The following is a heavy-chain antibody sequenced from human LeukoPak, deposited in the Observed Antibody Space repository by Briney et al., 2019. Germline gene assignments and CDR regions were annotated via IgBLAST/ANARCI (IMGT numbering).Heavy chain of an antibody. CDR2: FYHSGST. D-gene: IGHD3-3*01. V-gene: IGHV4-39*07. Sequence: SETLSLTCTVSGGSISSGDYYWSWIRQPPGKGLQWIGSFYHSGSTYYNPSLKSRVTISVDSSNNQFSLKLRSLTAADTAVYYCARVLPPFWSGLDYWGQGTLVTVSS. CDR3: ARVLPPFWSGLDY. J-gene: IGHJ4*02. CDR1: GGSISSGDYY.